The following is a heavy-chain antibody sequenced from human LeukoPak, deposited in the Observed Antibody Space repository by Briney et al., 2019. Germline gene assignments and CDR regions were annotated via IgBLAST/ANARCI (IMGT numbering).Heavy chain of an antibody. D-gene: IGHD6-13*01. CDR3: AREWNLGIPAADPFDY. CDR2: IIPILGIA. CDR1: GGTFSSYA. J-gene: IGHJ4*02. V-gene: IGHV1-69*04. Sequence: SVKVSCKASGGTFSSYAISWVRQAPGQGLEWMGRIIPILGIANYAQKFQGRVTITADKSTSTAYMELSSLRAEDTAVYYCAREWNLGIPAADPFDYWGQGTLVTVSS.